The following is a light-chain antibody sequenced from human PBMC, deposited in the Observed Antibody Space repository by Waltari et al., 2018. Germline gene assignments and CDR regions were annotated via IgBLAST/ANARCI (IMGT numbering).Light chain of an antibody. J-gene: IGLJ3*02. CDR2: DDS. CDR1: ILATTT. Sequence: YLLTQPPSLSVAPGQPARIPCAGNILATTTLHWYQQMPGQAPVLAVQDDSDRPSGIPERLSGSSSGNTATLTISRVEAGDEADYYCQVWDSSNDYWMFGGGTKLTVL. V-gene: IGLV3-21*02. CDR3: QVWDSSNDYWM.